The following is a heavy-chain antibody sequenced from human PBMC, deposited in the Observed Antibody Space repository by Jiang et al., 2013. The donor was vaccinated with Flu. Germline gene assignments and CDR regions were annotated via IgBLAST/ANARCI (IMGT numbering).Heavy chain of an antibody. Sequence: RLSCAASGFTFSSYSMNWVRQAPGKGLEWVSSISSSSSYIYYADSVKGRFTISRDNAKNSLYLQMNSLRAEDTAVYYCARVDGYGVVTPHYYYYGMDVWGQGTTVTVSS. J-gene: IGHJ6*02. CDR3: ARVDGYGVVTPHYYYYGMDV. CDR2: ISSSSSYI. CDR1: GFTFSSYS. V-gene: IGHV3-21*01. D-gene: IGHD3-3*01.